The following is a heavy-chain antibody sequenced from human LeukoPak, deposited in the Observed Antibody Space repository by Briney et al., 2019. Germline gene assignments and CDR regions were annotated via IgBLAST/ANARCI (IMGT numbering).Heavy chain of an antibody. CDR2: TKNKANSYTT. CDR3: GRDSSAALFD. D-gene: IGHD2-21*01. V-gene: IGHV3-72*01. Sequence: GGSLRLSCAVSGFTFSDHYMDWVRQAPGKGLEWVGRTKNKANSYTTEYAASVRGRFTISRDDSENSLYLQMNSLKTEDTAVYYCGRDSSAALFDWGQGTLVTVSS. CDR1: GFTFSDHY. J-gene: IGHJ4*02.